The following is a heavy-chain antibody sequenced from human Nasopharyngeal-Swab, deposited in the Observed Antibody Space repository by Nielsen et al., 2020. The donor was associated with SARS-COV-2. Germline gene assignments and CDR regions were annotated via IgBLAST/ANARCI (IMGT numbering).Heavy chain of an antibody. CDR2: ISSSGNTI. CDR3: ARAGNFWSGYYRSYYYGMDV. J-gene: IGHJ6*02. D-gene: IGHD3-3*01. V-gene: IGHV3-11*01. Sequence: WIRQPPGKGLEWVSYISSSGNTIYYADSVKGRFTISRDNAKNSLYLQMNSLRAEDTAVYYCARAGNFWSGYYRSYYYGMDVWGQGTTVTVPS.